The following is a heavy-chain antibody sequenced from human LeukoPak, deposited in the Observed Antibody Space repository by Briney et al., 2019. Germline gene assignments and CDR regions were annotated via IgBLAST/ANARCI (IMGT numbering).Heavy chain of an antibody. CDR3: AKAENGLDY. Sequence: AGGSLRLSCAASGFTFSSSVMSWVRQAPGKGLEWVSSITGSGGSTYYADSVKGRFSISRDNSKNTLYLQMSSLRAEDTAVYYCAKAENGLDYWGQGTLVTVSS. D-gene: IGHD2-8*01. J-gene: IGHJ4*02. CDR2: ITGSGGST. V-gene: IGHV3-23*01. CDR1: GFTFSSSV.